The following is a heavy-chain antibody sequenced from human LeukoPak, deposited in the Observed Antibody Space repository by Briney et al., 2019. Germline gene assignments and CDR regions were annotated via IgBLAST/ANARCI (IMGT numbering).Heavy chain of an antibody. CDR1: GGSIGNYY. Sequence: SETLSLSCTVSGGSIGNYYMSWMRRPPGKGLEWIGYIFYGGGTKYNPSLKSRVTISVDTSKNQFSLKLSSVTAADTAVYYCARGLSGSYYDYWGQGTLVTVSS. CDR3: ARGLSGSYYDY. V-gene: IGHV4-59*01. D-gene: IGHD1-26*01. J-gene: IGHJ4*02. CDR2: IFYGGGT.